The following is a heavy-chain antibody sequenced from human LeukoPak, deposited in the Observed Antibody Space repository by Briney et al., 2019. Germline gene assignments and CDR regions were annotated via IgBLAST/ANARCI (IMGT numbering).Heavy chain of an antibody. Sequence: GESLKISCKGSGYSFTSYWIGWVRQMPGKGLEWMGIIYPGDSDTRYSPSFQGQVTISADKSISTAYLQWSSLKASDTAMYYCARRLFGGYYGSGTGFYFDYWGQGALVTVSS. CDR2: IYPGDSDT. D-gene: IGHD3-10*01. CDR3: ARRLFGGYYGSGTGFYFDY. J-gene: IGHJ4*02. V-gene: IGHV5-51*01. CDR1: GYSFTSYW.